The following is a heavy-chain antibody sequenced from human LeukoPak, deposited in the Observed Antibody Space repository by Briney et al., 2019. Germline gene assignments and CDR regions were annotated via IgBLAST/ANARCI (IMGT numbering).Heavy chain of an antibody. J-gene: IGHJ4*02. D-gene: IGHD1-26*01. Sequence: GGSLRLSCAASGFTFSSNAMSWVRQVPGKGLEWVSAISSSTGGRTYYADSVKGRFTISRDNAKNTLYLQMNSLRAEDTAVYYCAKDRPSGSYKYYFDYWDQGTLVTVSS. CDR3: AKDRPSGSYKYYFDY. V-gene: IGHV3-23*01. CDR2: ISSSTGGRT. CDR1: GFTFSSNA.